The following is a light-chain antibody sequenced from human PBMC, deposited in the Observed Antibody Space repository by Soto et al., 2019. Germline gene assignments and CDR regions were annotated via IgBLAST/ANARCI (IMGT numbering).Light chain of an antibody. J-gene: IGKJ4*01. CDR3: QQYGSSPLT. CDR2: GAS. Sequence: EIVLTQSPGTLSLSPGERGTLSCRASQTVISSYLAWYQQKPGQAPRLLISGASSRATGAPDRFSGSGSGTDFTLTINRLEPEDFAVYFCQQYGSSPLTFGGGTKVEIK. CDR1: QTVISSY. V-gene: IGKV3-20*01.